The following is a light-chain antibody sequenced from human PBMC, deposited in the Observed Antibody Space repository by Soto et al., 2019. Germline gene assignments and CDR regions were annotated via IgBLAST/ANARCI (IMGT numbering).Light chain of an antibody. CDR3: CSFAGSSTS. J-gene: IGLJ3*02. Sequence: QSALTQPASVSGSPGQSITISCTGTSSDVGGYDYVSWYQQHPGNAPKLIIYDVSSRPSGVSNRFSGSKSGSTASLTISGLQAEDEADYYCCSFAGSSTSFGGGTKLTVL. CDR1: SSDVGGYDY. CDR2: DVS. V-gene: IGLV2-14*03.